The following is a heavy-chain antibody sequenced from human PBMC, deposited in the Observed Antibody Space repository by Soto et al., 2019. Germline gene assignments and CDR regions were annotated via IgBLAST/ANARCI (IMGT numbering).Heavy chain of an antibody. V-gene: IGHV1-69*12. CDR2: IIPIFGTA. D-gene: IGHD3-3*01. CDR1: GGTFSSYA. CDR3: ARGRTIFGVVINWFDP. Sequence: QVQLVQSGAEVKKPGSSVKVSCKASGGTFSSYAISWVRQAPGQGLEWMGGIIPIFGTANYAQKFQGRVTIPADESTSTAYMELSSLRSEDTAVYYCARGRTIFGVVINWFDPWGQGTLVTVSS. J-gene: IGHJ5*02.